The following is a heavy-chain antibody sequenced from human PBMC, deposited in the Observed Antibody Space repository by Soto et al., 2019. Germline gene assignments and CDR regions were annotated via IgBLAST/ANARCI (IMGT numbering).Heavy chain of an antibody. Sequence: EVQLVESGGGLVQPGGSLRLSCAASGFTVSNNYRRWVRQAPGKGLEWVSLIYSGGATYYADSAKGRFTISRDNSKNTLYLQMNSLRAEDTAVYYCARDGTYNWVGGQGILVTVSS. CDR2: IYSGGAT. D-gene: IGHD1-1*01. V-gene: IGHV3-66*01. CDR1: GFTVSNNY. CDR3: ARDGTYNWV. J-gene: IGHJ4*02.